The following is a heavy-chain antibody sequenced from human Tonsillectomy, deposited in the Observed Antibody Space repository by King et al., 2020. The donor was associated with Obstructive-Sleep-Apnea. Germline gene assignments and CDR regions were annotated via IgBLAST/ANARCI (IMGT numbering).Heavy chain of an antibody. V-gene: IGHV3-15*01. CDR1: GFTLSNAW. CDR3: TTGRWLHFC. D-gene: IGHD5-24*01. CDR2: IKSKTDGGTT. J-gene: IGHJ4*02. Sequence: VKLVESGGGVVQPGRSLRLSCAASGFTLSNAWRSGVRQAPGKGLEWGGRIKSKTDGGTTDYAAPGKERLTISRDDSKNTLYLPMNSLKTEDTAVYYCTTGRWLHFCWGQGTLVSVSS.